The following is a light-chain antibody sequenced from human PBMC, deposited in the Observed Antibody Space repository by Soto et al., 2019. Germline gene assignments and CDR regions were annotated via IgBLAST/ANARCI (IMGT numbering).Light chain of an antibody. J-gene: IGKJ2*01. CDR1: QSIGTW. V-gene: IGKV1-5*01. Sequence: DIQMTQSPSTLSASVGDRVTITCRASQSIGTWLAWYQQKPGKAPKLLIYDASSLESGVPSRFSGSGSGTEFTLTISSLQPDDFATYFCQQYIGYSYTFGQGTKLQIK. CDR3: QQYIGYSYT. CDR2: DAS.